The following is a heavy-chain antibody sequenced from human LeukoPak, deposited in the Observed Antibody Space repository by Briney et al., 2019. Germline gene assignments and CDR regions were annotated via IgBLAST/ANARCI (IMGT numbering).Heavy chain of an antibody. CDR2: IYYSASI. CDR3: ARFYYYDSSGYYPRYFDH. CDR1: GGSISTITYY. V-gene: IGHV4-39*07. Sequence: PSETLSLTCTVSGGSISTITYYWGWVRQSPEKGLEWLATIYYSASIYYSPSLKSRLTISIDTSKNQISLKLNSVTAADTAVYYCARFYYYDSSGYYPRYFDHWGPGTLATVSS. J-gene: IGHJ4*02. D-gene: IGHD3-22*01.